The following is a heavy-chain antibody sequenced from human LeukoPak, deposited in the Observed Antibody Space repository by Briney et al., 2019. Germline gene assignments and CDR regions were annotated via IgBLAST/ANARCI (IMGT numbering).Heavy chain of an antibody. CDR2: IIPIFGTA. CDR3: ARGPRIVGATEGTAYYGMGV. CDR1: GGTFISYA. V-gene: IGHV1-69*13. Sequence: SVKVSCKASGGTFISYAISWVRQAPGQGLEWMGGIIPIFGTANYAQKFQGRVTITADESTSTAYMELSSLRSEDTAVYYCARGPRIVGATEGTAYYGMGVWGQGTTVTVSS. J-gene: IGHJ6*02. D-gene: IGHD1-26*01.